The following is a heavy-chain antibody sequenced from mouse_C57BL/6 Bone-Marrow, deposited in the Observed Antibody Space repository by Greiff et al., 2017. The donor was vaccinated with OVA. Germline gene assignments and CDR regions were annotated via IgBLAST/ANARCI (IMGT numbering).Heavy chain of an antibody. CDR3: ARGTGSFAY. CDR1: GYTFTDYY. V-gene: IGHV1-19*01. J-gene: IGHJ3*01. Sequence: VQLQQSGPVLVKPGASVKMSCKASGYTFTDYYMNWVKQSHGKSLEWIGVIKPYNGGTSYNQKFKGKATLTVDKSSSTHYMELNSLTSEDSAVYYCARGTGSFAYWGQGTLVTVSA. CDR2: IKPYNGGT. D-gene: IGHD4-1*01.